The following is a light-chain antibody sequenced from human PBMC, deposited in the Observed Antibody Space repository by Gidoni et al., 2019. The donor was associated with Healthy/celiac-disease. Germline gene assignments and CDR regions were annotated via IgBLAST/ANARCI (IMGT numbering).Light chain of an antibody. CDR2: DAS. CDR1: QSVRNY. Sequence: EIVLTQSPATLSLSPGERATLSCRSSQSVRNYLAWYQQKRGQSPRLLIHDASSRATGIPARFSGSGSGTDFTLTISGLEPEDFATYYCQQRSDWPLTFGGGTKVEIK. V-gene: IGKV3-11*01. CDR3: QQRSDWPLT. J-gene: IGKJ4*01.